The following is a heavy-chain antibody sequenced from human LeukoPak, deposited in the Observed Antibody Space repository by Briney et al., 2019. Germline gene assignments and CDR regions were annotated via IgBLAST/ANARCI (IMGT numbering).Heavy chain of an antibody. Sequence: SETLPLTCNVSGGSFNDNYWNWIRHLPGKGLEWIGYVYHNGHSDYNPSLKSRVTISVDTSTNQFSLKMISVTAADTAVYYCASLGYSSGWLDSWGHGSLVIVSS. CDR1: GGSFNDNY. CDR3: ASLGYSSGWLDS. J-gene: IGHJ5*01. D-gene: IGHD2-15*01. CDR2: VYHNGHS. V-gene: IGHV4-59*01.